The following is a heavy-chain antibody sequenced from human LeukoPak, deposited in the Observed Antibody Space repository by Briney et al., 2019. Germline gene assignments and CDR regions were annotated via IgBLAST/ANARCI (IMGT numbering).Heavy chain of an antibody. CDR3: ARAGGKIQLWLTVGYYFDY. CDR1: GFTFSSYE. D-gene: IGHD5-18*01. Sequence: PGGSLRLSCAASGFTFSSYEMSWVRQAPGKGLEWVSYISSSGSTIYYADSVKGRFTISRDNAKNSLYLQMNSLRAEDTAVYYCARAGGKIQLWLTVGYYFDYWGQGTLVTVSS. V-gene: IGHV3-48*03. J-gene: IGHJ4*02. CDR2: ISSSGSTI.